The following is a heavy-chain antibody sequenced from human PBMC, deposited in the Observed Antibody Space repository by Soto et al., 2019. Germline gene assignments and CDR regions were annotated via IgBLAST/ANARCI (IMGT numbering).Heavy chain of an antibody. D-gene: IGHD6-19*01. V-gene: IGHV1-3*05. Sequence: QVQLVQSGAEEKKPGASVTVSCKASGFTFSGYTIHWVRQAPGQRLEWMGWIKADNTNTKYSQKFQGRVTITRDTSASTVYMELSSLRSEDTAVYYCAREGGWYVDYWGQGTLVTVSS. CDR1: GFTFSGYT. CDR3: AREGGWYVDY. J-gene: IGHJ4*02. CDR2: IKADNTNT.